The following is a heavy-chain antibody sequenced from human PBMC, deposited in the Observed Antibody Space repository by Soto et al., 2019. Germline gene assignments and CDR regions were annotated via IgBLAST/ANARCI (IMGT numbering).Heavy chain of an antibody. J-gene: IGHJ4*02. CDR1: GYSFNTYG. D-gene: IGHD3-22*01. V-gene: IGHV1-18*04. CDR3: AREVNYYDSSGLDY. Sequence: ASVKVSCKASGYSFNTYGISWVRQAPGQGLEWMGWISAYNGVTNYAQNVQGRVTVTTDTSTSTAYMELRSLRSDDTAVYYCAREVNYYDSSGLDYWGQGTLVTVS. CDR2: ISAYNGVT.